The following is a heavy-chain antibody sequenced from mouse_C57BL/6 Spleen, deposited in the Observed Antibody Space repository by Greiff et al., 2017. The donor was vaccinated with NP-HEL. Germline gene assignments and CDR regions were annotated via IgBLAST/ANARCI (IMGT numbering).Heavy chain of an antibody. CDR2: INPSSGYT. V-gene: IGHV1-7*01. J-gene: IGHJ4*01. CDR3: AYYDYDGGVYALDY. D-gene: IGHD2-4*01. CDR1: GYTFTSYW. Sequence: QVQLQQSGAELAQPGASVKLSCTASGYTFTSYWMHWVKQRPGQGLEWIGYINPSSGYTTYNQKFKDKATLTAAKSSSTAYMQLSSLTYEDSAVYYYAYYDYDGGVYALDYWGQGTSVTVSS.